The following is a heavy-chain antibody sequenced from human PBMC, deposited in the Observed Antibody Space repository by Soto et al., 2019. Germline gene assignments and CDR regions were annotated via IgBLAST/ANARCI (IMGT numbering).Heavy chain of an antibody. CDR1: GGTFSSYA. V-gene: IGHV1-69*12. CDR2: IIPIFGTA. CDR3: ARGDYYGSGSYSPPYDY. D-gene: IGHD3-10*01. J-gene: IGHJ4*02. Sequence: QVQLVQSGAEVKKPGSSVKVSCKASGGTFSSYAISWVRQAPGQGLEWMGGIIPIFGTANYAQKFQGRVTITAAESTSTAYMELSRLRSEDTAVYYCARGDYYGSGSYSPPYDYWGQGTLVTVSS.